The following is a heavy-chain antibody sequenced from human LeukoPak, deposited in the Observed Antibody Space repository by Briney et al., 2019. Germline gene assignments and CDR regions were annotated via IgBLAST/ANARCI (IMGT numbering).Heavy chain of an antibody. V-gene: IGHV4-34*01. D-gene: IGHD1-26*01. Sequence: SETLSLTCAVYGGSFSGYYWSWIRQPPGKGLEWIGEINHSGSTDYTPSLKSRVTISVDTSKNQFSLKLSSVTAADTAVYYCARLVYSGSYYFDYWGQGTLVTVSS. J-gene: IGHJ4*02. CDR1: GGSFSGYY. CDR3: ARLVYSGSYYFDY. CDR2: INHSGST.